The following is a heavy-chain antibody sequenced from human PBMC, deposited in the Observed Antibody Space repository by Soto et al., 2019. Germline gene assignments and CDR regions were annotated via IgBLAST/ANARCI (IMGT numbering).Heavy chain of an antibody. CDR3: ARDHGMFLSYYYYGMDV. V-gene: IGHV3-30-3*01. J-gene: IGHJ6*02. D-gene: IGHD3-10*02. CDR2: IPYDGNNK. CDR1: GFTFSRFS. Sequence: PGGSLRLSCAASGFTFSRFSMHWVRQAPGKGLAWVAVIPYDGNNKHFAESVKGRVSISRDDSKNTVYLEMNNLRGDDSAVYYCARDHGMFLSYYYYGMDVWGQGTTVTVSS.